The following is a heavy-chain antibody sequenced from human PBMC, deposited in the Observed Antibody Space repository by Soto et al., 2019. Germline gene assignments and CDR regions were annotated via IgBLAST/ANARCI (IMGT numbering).Heavy chain of an antibody. CDR2: IYPGDSDT. CDR1: GYSFTSYW. J-gene: IGHJ4*02. Sequence: GESLKISCKGSGYSFTSYWIGWVRQMPGKGLEWMGIIYPGDSDTRYSPSFQGQVTNSADKYTSTAYLQWSSLKASDTAMYYCAGHQLGYCSSTSCYDRSGIYFDYWGQGTLVTVSS. V-gene: IGHV5-51*01. D-gene: IGHD2-2*01. CDR3: AGHQLGYCSSTSCYDRSGIYFDY.